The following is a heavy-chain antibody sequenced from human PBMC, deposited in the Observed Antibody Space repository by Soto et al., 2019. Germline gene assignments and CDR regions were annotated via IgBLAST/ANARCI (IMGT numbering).Heavy chain of an antibody. CDR1: GGSISSGDYY. Sequence: SETLSLTCTVSGGSISSGDYYWSWIRQPPGKGLEWIGYIYYSGSTYYNPSLKSRVTISVDTSKNQFSLKLSSVTAADTAVYYCAGSSGGSIWYIDYSGQGTLVTVST. D-gene: IGHD2-15*01. V-gene: IGHV4-30-4*01. CDR2: IYYSGST. CDR3: AGSSGGSIWYIDY. J-gene: IGHJ4*02.